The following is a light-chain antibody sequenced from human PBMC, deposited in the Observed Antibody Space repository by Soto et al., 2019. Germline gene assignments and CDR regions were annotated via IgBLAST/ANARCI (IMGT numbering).Light chain of an antibody. V-gene: IGKV3-15*01. J-gene: IGKJ1*01. CDR3: QEYNDWPRGT. Sequence: ETVMTQSPATLSVSPGERATLSCRASQSVSTNLAWYQQKPGQAPRLLIYAASTRATGIADRFSGSGSGTDFTLTISSLQPEDIGLYYCQEYNDWPRGTFGQGTKVELK. CDR2: AAS. CDR1: QSVSTN.